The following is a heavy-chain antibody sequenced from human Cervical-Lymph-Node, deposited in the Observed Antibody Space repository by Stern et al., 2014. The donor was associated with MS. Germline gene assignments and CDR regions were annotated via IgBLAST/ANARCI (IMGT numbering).Heavy chain of an antibody. CDR2: INSGRSST. Sequence: EVQLVESGGGLLQPGGSLRLSCGASGFTFSTYCMHWVRQGPGQGLVWVSRINSGRSSTSYTDSVRGRFTISRDNAKNTVYLQMTSLRAEDTAVYYCARSSGASGDAMDVWGQGTTVTVSS. CDR3: ARSSGASGDAMDV. D-gene: IGHD2-15*01. J-gene: IGHJ6*02. V-gene: IGHV3-74*01. CDR1: GFTFSTYC.